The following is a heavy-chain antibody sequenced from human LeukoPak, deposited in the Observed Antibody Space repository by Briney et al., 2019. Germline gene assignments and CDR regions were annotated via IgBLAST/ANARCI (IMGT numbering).Heavy chain of an antibody. CDR2: IYPGDSNT. CDR1: GYSFTSYW. CDR3: VRHEKDSGVAPLAYYYMDV. J-gene: IGHJ6*03. D-gene: IGHD3-3*01. Sequence: GESLRISCKGSGYSFTSYWIAWVRQMPGKGLEWMGIIYPGDSNTRYSPSFQGQVTISADKAISTAYLQWRSLKASDTAMYYCVRHEKDSGVAPLAYYYMDVWGKGTTVTVSS. V-gene: IGHV5-51*01.